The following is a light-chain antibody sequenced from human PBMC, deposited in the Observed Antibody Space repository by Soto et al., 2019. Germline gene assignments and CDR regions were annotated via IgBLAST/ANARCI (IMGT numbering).Light chain of an antibody. V-gene: IGKV3-11*01. CDR3: QQRSNWPLTYT. J-gene: IGKJ2*01. CDR2: DAS. Sequence: EIVLTQSPATLSLSPGGRATLSFRARQSIGSYLAWYQQKPGQAPRLLIYDASNRATGIPARFNGSGSGTDFTLTVSSLEPEDFAVYYCQQRSNWPLTYTFGQGTKLEIK. CDR1: QSIGSY.